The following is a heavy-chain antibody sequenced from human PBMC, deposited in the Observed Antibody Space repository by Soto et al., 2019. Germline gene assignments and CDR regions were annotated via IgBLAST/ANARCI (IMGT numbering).Heavy chain of an antibody. CDR3: AKDAVPGDGWWLLEH. J-gene: IGHJ1*01. V-gene: IGHV3-30*18. D-gene: IGHD2-21*02. CDR2: ISYDGSNK. Sequence: GGSLRLSCAASGFTFSSYGMHWVRQAPGKGLEWVAVISYDGSNKYYADSVKGRFTISRDNSKNTLYLQMNSLRAEDTAVYYCAKDAVPGDGWWLLEHWGRGTVVTVSS. CDR1: GFTFSSYG.